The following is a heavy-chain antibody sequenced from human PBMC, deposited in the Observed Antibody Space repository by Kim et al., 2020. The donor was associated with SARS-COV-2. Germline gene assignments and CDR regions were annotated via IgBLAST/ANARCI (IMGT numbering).Heavy chain of an antibody. CDR2: INHSGST. Sequence: SETLSLTCAVYGGSFSGYYWSWIRQPPGKGLEWIGEINHSGSTNYNPSLKSRVTISVDTSKNQFSLKLSSVTAADTAVYYCARDYYGSGGSIGLFDPGG. CDR1: GGSFSGYY. V-gene: IGHV4-34*01. CDR3: ARDYYGSGGSIGLFDP. J-gene: IGHJ5*02. D-gene: IGHD3-10*01.